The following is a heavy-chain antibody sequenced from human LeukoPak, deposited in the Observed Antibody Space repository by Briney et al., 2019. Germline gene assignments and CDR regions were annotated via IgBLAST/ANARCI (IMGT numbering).Heavy chain of an antibody. D-gene: IGHD3-3*01. CDR3: ARAGVVEVDYYMDV. CDR2: ISAYNGNT. J-gene: IGHJ6*03. Sequence: ASVKVSCKASGYTFTSYDINWVRQAPGQGLEWMGWISAYNGNTNYAQKLQGRVTMTTDTSTSTAYMELRSLRSEDTAVYYCARAGVVEVDYYMDVWGKGTTVTVSS. V-gene: IGHV1-18*01. CDR1: GYTFTSYD.